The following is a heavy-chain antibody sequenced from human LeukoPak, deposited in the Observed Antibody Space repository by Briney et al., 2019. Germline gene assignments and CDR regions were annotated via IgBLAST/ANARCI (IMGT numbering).Heavy chain of an antibody. CDR2: ISGSGGST. V-gene: IGHV3-23*01. CDR1: GFTFSSYG. J-gene: IGHJ6*03. D-gene: IGHD7-27*01. CDR3: ARDGDSHYYYYMDV. Sequence: GGSLRLSCAASGFTFSSYGMSWVRQAPGKGLEWVSAISGSGGSTYYADSVKGRFTISRDNAKNTLYLQMNSLRAEDTAVYYCARDGDSHYYYYMDVWGKGTTVTISS.